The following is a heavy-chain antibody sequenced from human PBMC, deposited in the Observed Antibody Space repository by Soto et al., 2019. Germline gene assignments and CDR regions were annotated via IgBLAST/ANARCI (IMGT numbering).Heavy chain of an antibody. J-gene: IGHJ4*02. CDR2: IYYSGST. CDR3: ARDTVTTHPYFDY. CDR1: GGSISSYY. Sequence: SETLSLTCTVSGGSISSYYWSWIRQPPGKGLEWIGYIYYSGSTNYNPSLKSRVTISVDTSKNQFSLKLSSVTAADTAVYYCARDTVTTHPYFDYWGQGTLVTVSS. D-gene: IGHD4-4*01. V-gene: IGHV4-59*01.